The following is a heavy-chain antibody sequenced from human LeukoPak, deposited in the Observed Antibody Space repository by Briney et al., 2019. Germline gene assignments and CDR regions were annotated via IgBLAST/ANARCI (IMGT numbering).Heavy chain of an antibody. CDR1: GYTFTGYY. CDR3: ARFLTLGYYDSSGYDY. V-gene: IGHV1-2*06. J-gene: IGHJ4*02. CDR2: INPNSGGT. Sequence: GASVKVSCKASGYTFTGYYMHWVRQPPGQGLEWMGRINPNSGGTNYAQKFQGRVTMTRDTSISTAYMELSRLRSDDTAVYYCARFLTLGYYDSSGYDYWGQGTLVTVSS. D-gene: IGHD3-22*01.